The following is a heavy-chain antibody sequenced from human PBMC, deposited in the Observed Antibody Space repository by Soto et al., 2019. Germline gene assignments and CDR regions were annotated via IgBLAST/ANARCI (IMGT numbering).Heavy chain of an antibody. CDR2: TYYRSKWYN. CDR3: AREDGYCSGGSCYLFNYYYGMDV. Sequence: SQTLSHTCAISGDSVSSNSAAWNWIRQAPSRGLEWLGRTYYRSKWYNDYAVSVKSRITINPDTSKNQFSLQLNSVTPEDTAVYYCAREDGYCSGGSCYLFNYYYGMDVWGQGTTVTVSS. CDR1: GDSVSSNSAA. V-gene: IGHV6-1*01. D-gene: IGHD2-15*01. J-gene: IGHJ6*02.